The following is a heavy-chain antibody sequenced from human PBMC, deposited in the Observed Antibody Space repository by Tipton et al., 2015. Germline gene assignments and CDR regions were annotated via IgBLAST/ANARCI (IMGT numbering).Heavy chain of an antibody. Sequence: TLSLTCNVSGGSITSYYWSWIRQPPGKGLEWIGEINHSGSTNYNPSLKSRVTISVDTSKNQFSLKLTSVTAADTAVYYCACQDYDSLTRDYQTVDYWGQGTLVTVSS. CDR1: GGSITSYY. J-gene: IGHJ4*02. CDR2: INHSGST. V-gene: IGHV4-34*01. D-gene: IGHD3-9*01. CDR3: ACQDYDSLTRDYQTVDY.